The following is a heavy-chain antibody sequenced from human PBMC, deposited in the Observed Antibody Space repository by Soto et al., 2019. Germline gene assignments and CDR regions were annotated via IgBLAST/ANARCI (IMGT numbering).Heavy chain of an antibody. CDR3: AAGPHGWGPNFDY. D-gene: IGHD6-19*01. CDR1: GGSITSSYY. J-gene: IGHJ4*02. CDR2: IYYSGST. Sequence: SETLSLTCTVSGGSITSSYYWGWIRQPPGKGLEWIGSIYYSGSTYYNPSLKSRVTISVDTSKNKFSLKLSSVTAADTAVYYCAAGPHGWGPNFDYWGQGTLVTVSS. V-gene: IGHV4-39*07.